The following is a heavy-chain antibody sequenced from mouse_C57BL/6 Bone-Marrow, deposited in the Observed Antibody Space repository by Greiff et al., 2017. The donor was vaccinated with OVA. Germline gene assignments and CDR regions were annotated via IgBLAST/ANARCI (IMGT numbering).Heavy chain of an antibody. V-gene: IGHV7-1*01. J-gene: IGHJ1*03. CDR2: SRNKANDYTT. CDR1: GFTFSDFY. Sequence: EVMLVESGGGLVQSGRSLRLSCATSGFTFSDFYMEWVRQAPGKGLEWIAASRNKANDYTTEYSASVKGRFIVSRDTSQSILYLQMNALRAEDTAIYYCAREISGYFDVWGTGTTVTVSS. CDR3: AREISGYFDV.